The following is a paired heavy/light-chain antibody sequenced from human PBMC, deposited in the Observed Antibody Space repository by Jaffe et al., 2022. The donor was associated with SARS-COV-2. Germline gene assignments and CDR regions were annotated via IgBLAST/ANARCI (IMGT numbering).Heavy chain of an antibody. CDR2: IYYTGST. CDR1: GGSINGYY. D-gene: IGHD6-13*01. V-gene: IGHV4-59*01. Sequence: QVQLQETGPRLVKPSETLSLTCTVSGGSINGYYWSWIRQSPGKGLEWLGFIYYTGSTTYPPSLKSRVTMSVDTSKNQFSLRLSSVTTADTAVYYCARDIAAAEGNSYYGLDVWGQGTTVTVSS. CDR3: ARDIAAAEGNSYYGLDV. J-gene: IGHJ6*02.
Light chain of an antibody. Sequence: QSVLTQPPSLSGTLGQRVAISCSGSSSNIGSNTVNWYQHFPGTAPKLLIHSNDQRPSGVPDRFSGSKSGTSASLAISGLQSEDEADYYCAAWDDRLSGSYVFGRGTKVTVL. J-gene: IGLJ1*01. CDR2: SND. CDR1: SSNIGSNT. V-gene: IGLV1-44*01. CDR3: AAWDDRLSGSYV.